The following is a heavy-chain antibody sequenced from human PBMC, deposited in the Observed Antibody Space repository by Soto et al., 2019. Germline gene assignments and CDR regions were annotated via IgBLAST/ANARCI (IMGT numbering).Heavy chain of an antibody. Sequence: QITLKESGPTLVKPTQTLTLTCTFSGFSLSTSGVGVGWIRQPPGKALEWLALIYWDDDKRYSPSLKSRLTITKDTSKNQVVLTMTNMDPVDTATYYCAHRPPIAAAVKSDNWFDPWGQGTLVTVSS. CDR2: IYWDDDK. V-gene: IGHV2-5*02. CDR3: AHRPPIAAAVKSDNWFDP. D-gene: IGHD6-13*01. CDR1: GFSLSTSGVG. J-gene: IGHJ5*02.